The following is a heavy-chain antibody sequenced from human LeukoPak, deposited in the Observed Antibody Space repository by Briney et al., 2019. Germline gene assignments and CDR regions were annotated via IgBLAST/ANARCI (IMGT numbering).Heavy chain of an antibody. J-gene: IGHJ4*02. D-gene: IGHD6-13*01. CDR2: IYHSGST. CDR3: ARDGAAAGTIDY. V-gene: IGHV4-4*02. Sequence: SGTLSLTCVVSGGSISSGTWWIWIRQPPGKGLEWIGEIYHSGSTDYNPSLKSRVTISVDTSKNQFSLKLSSVTAADTAVYYCARDGAAAGTIDYWGQGTLVTVSS. CDR1: GGSISSGTW.